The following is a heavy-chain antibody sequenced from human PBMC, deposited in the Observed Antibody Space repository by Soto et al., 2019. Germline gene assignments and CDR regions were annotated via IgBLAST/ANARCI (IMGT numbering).Heavy chain of an antibody. J-gene: IGHJ5*02. CDR2: MYPGDSDT. V-gene: IGHV5-51*01. CDR3: ARLPRDCNKTSCYYAHH. CDR1: GDDLNRDW. D-gene: IGHD3-22*01. Sequence: PVESLKISCRGSGDDLNRDWFGWVGQLPGRGLGWVGIMYPGDSDTRLHPSLQGHVTLSADLTVSTAFLQWRTLKTSDSGMYFCARLPRDCNKTSCYYAHHWGQGTSVTVSS.